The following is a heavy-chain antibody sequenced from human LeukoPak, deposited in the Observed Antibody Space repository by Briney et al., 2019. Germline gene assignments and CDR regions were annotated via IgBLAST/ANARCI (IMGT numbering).Heavy chain of an antibody. CDR1: GFTFSSYW. J-gene: IGHJ6*02. CDR2: IKQDGSEK. D-gene: IGHD2-15*01. CDR3: ARDSYCSGGSCYRNYYYGMDV. V-gene: IGHV3-7*01. Sequence: GGSLRLSCAASGFTFSSYWMSWVRQAPGKGLERVANIKQDGSEKYYVDSVKGRFTISRDNAKNSLYLQMNSLRAEDTAVYYRARDSYCSGGSCYRNYYYGMDVWGQGTTVTVSS.